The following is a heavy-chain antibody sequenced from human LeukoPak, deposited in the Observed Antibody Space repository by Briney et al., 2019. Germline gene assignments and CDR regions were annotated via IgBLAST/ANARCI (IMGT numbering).Heavy chain of an antibody. CDR2: IYSGGST. D-gene: IGHD1-26*01. CDR3: AREASYYFDY. CDR1: GFTVSSNY. Sequence: GGSLRLSCAASGFTVSSNYMNWVRQAPGKGLEWVSVIYSGGSTYYADSVKGRFTISRDNTKNTLYLQMNSLSAEDTAVYYCAREASYYFDYWGQGTLVTVSS. J-gene: IGHJ4*02. V-gene: IGHV3-53*01.